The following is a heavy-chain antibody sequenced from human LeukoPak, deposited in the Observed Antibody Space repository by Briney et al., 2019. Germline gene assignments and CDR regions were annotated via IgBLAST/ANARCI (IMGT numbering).Heavy chain of an antibody. CDR2: ISYDGSNK. J-gene: IGHJ4*02. CDR1: GFTFSSYG. D-gene: IGHD3-16*01. CDR3: ARGGTYGDFDY. V-gene: IGHV3-30*03. Sequence: PGGSLRLSCAASGFTFSSYGMHWVRQAPGKGLEWVAVISYDGSNKYYADSVKGRFTISRDNSKNTLYLQMNSLRAEDTAVYYCARGGTYGDFDYWGQGALVAVSS.